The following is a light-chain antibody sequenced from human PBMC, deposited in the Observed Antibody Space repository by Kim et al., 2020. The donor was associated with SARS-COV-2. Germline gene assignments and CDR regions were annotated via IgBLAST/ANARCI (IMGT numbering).Light chain of an antibody. J-gene: IGLJ3*02. CDR2: EDN. Sequence: VTMSCPRSGGGIASNYVQWYQQRPGSAPTTVIYEDNQRPSGVPDRFSGSIDSSSNSASLTISGLKTEDEADYYCQSYDSSNLNWVFGGGTQLTVL. CDR1: GGGIASNY. CDR3: QSYDSSNLNWV. V-gene: IGLV6-57*03.